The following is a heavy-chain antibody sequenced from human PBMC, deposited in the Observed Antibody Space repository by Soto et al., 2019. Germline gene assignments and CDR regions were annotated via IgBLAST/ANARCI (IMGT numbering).Heavy chain of an antibody. CDR2: INHSGST. CDR3: ARGWPGSYFDY. CDR1: GGSFSGYY. D-gene: IGHD6-19*01. J-gene: IGHJ4*02. V-gene: IGHV4-34*01. Sequence: QVQLQQWGAGLLKPSETLSLTCAVYGGSFSGYYWSWIRQPPGKGLEWIGEINHSGSTNYNPSLKSRVTISVDTSKNQSSLKLSSVTAADTAVYYCARGWPGSYFDYWGEGTLVTVSS.